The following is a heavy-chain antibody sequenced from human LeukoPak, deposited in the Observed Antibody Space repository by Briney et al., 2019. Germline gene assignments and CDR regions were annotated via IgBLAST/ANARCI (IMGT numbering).Heavy chain of an antibody. CDR2: IKQDGSEK. V-gene: IGHV3-7*03. Sequence: PGGSLRLSCAASGFTFSSYWMSWVRQAPGKGLEWVANIKQDGSEKYYVDSVKGRFTISRDNAKNSLYLQMNSLRAEDTAVYYCAREVYDYVWGSYRFYYYYYGMDVRGQGTTVTVSS. CDR1: GFTFSSYW. J-gene: IGHJ6*02. CDR3: AREVYDYVWGSYRFYYYYYGMDV. D-gene: IGHD3-16*02.